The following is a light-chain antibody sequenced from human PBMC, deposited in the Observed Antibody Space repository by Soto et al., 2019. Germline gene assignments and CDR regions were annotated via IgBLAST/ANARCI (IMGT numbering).Light chain of an antibody. CDR2: DVS. V-gene: IGLV2-14*01. Sequence: QSALTQPAXVSGSPGQXITISCTGTSSDVGGYNYVSWYQQHPGKAPKLMIYDVSNRPSGVSNRFSGSKSGNTASLTISGLQAEDEADYYCSSYTSSSTPPWVFGGGTKLTVL. CDR3: SSYTSSSTPPWV. J-gene: IGLJ3*02. CDR1: SSDVGGYNY.